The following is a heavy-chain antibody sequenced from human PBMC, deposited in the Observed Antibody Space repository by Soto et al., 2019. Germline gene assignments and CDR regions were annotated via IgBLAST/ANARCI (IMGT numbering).Heavy chain of an antibody. CDR3: ARAYSSSS. V-gene: IGHV3-21*01. CDR2: ISSSSSYI. J-gene: IGHJ3*01. D-gene: IGHD6-6*01. CDR1: VVTFRSYS. Sequence: PGGSLRLACSSSVVTFRSYSMNGVRQAPGKALEWVSSISSSSSYIYYADSSKGRFTIPRDNAKNSLYLQMNSLRAEDTAVYSRARAYSSSSWGQATMVTVSS.